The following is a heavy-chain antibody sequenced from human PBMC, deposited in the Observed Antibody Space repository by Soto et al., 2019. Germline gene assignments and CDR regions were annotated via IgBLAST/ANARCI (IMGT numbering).Heavy chain of an antibody. CDR2: ISYDGSNK. V-gene: IGHV3-30*18. D-gene: IGHD3-3*01. CDR1: GFTFSSYG. J-gene: IGHJ6*03. CDR3: AKDPTNTYDFWSGYYTDHMDV. Sequence: GGSLRLSCAASGFTFSSYGMHWVRQAPGKGLEWVAVISYDGSNKYYADSVKGRFTISRDNSKNTLYLQMNSLRAEDTAVYYCAKDPTNTYDFWSGYYTDHMDVWGKGTTVTVSS.